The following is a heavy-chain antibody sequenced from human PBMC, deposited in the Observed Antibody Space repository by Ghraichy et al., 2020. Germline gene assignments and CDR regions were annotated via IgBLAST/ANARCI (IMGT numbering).Heavy chain of an antibody. CDR1: GFTFSSSG. Sequence: GGSLRLSCAASGFTFSSSGMHWVRQAPGKGLECVAVISYDGGNQYHADSVKGRFTISRDNSKNTLYLQMNSLRPEDTAVYYCAKAARGIAVVGMGNQPDYWGQGTLVTVSS. J-gene: IGHJ4*02. V-gene: IGHV3-30*18. CDR3: AKAARGIAVVGMGNQPDY. D-gene: IGHD6-13*01. CDR2: ISYDGGNQ.